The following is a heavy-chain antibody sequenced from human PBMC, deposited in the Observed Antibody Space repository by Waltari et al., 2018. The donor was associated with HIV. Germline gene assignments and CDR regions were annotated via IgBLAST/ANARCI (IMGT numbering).Heavy chain of an antibody. CDR3: AKVGLSGRWLLRRPFYFDY. D-gene: IGHD3-10*01. CDR1: GFTFSSYA. Sequence: LLESGGNLVQPGGPLTLSCAASGFTFSSYAMTWVRQAPGKGLEWVSGISGSGGDTLFADSVKGRFTISRDASTVYLSMNRLTAEDTAVYYCAKVGLSGRWLLRRPFYFDYWGQGILVTVSS. J-gene: IGHJ4*02. V-gene: IGHV3-23*01. CDR2: ISGSGGDT.